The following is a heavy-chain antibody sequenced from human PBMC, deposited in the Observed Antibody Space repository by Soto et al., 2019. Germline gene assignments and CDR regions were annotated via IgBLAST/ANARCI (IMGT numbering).Heavy chain of an antibody. V-gene: IGHV3-74*01. D-gene: IGHD2-15*01. CDR1: GFTFSSYW. Sequence: SLRLSCAASGFTFSSYWMHWVRQAPGKGLVWVSRINSDGSSTSYADSAKGRFTISRDNAKNTLYLQMNSLRAEDTAVYYCVRTSLVVAAATREDYWGQGTLFTVSS. CDR3: VRTSLVVAAATREDY. CDR2: INSDGSST. J-gene: IGHJ4*02.